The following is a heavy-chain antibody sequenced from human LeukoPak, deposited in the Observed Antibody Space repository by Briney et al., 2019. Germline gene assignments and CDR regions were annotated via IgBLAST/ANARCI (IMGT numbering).Heavy chain of an antibody. D-gene: IGHD3-22*01. J-gene: IGHJ4*02. CDR1: GFTFSSYA. Sequence: GGSLRLSCAASGFTFSSYAMSWVRQAPGKGLEWVSAISGSGGSTYYADSVKGRFTISRDNPKNTLYLQMNSLRAEDTAVYYCAKDEGYYDSYFDYWGQGTLVTVSS. CDR3: AKDEGYYDSYFDY. V-gene: IGHV3-23*01. CDR2: ISGSGGST.